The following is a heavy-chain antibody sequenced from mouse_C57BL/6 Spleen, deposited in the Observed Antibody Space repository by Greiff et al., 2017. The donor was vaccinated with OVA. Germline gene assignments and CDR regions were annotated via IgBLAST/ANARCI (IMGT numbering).Heavy chain of an antibody. D-gene: IGHD2-4*01. CDR1: GYTFTDHT. Sequence: VQLQQSDAELVKPGASVKISCKVSGYTFTDHTIHWMKQRPEQGLECIVYLYPFDFCPKYNEKFKGKATLTADKSSSTAYMQLNSLTSEDSAVYFCARDDYDVEGYFDVWGTGTTVTVSS. CDR2: LYPFDFCP. J-gene: IGHJ1*03. V-gene: IGHV1-78*01. CDR3: ARDDYDVEGYFDV.